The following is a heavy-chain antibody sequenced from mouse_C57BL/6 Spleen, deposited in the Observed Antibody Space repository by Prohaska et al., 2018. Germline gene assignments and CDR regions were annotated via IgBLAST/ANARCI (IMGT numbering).Heavy chain of an antibody. V-gene: IGHV11-2*01. CDR2: INSGGSAI. CDR3: MRYGNYWYFDV. D-gene: IGHD2-1*01. Sequence: EVQLLETGGGLVQPGGSRGLSCEGSGFTFSGFWMSWVRQTPGKTLEWIGDINSGGSAINYAPSITDRFTIFRDNDKSTLYLQMSNVRSEDTATYFCMRYGNYWYFDVWGTGTTVTVSS. CDR1: GFTFSGFW. J-gene: IGHJ1*03.